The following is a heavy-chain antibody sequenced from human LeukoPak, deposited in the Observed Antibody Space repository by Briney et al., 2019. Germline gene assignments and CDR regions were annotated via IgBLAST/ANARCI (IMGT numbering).Heavy chain of an antibody. CDR3: ARGGYYYYYGMDV. J-gene: IGHJ6*02. V-gene: IGHV4-31*03. CDR2: IYYSGST. Sequence: SQTLSLTCTVSGGSISSGGYYWSWIRQHPGKGLEWIGYIYYSGSTYYNPSLESRVTTSIDTSKSQFSLKLSSVTAADTAVYYCARGGYYYYYGMDVWGQGTTVTVSS. D-gene: IGHD2-15*01. CDR1: GGSISSGGYY.